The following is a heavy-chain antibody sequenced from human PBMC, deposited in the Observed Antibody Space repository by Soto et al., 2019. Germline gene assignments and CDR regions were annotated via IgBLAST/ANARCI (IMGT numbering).Heavy chain of an antibody. Sequence: SETLSLTCTVSGGSISSSSYYWGWIRQPPGKGLEWIGSIYYSGSTYYNPSLKSRVTISVDTSKNQFSLKLSSVTAADTAVYYCARTRKYSSSSGLIRYYYYGMDVWGQGTTVTVSS. CDR3: ARTRKYSSSSGLIRYYYYGMDV. CDR2: IYYSGST. CDR1: GGSISSSSYY. D-gene: IGHD6-6*01. J-gene: IGHJ6*02. V-gene: IGHV4-39*01.